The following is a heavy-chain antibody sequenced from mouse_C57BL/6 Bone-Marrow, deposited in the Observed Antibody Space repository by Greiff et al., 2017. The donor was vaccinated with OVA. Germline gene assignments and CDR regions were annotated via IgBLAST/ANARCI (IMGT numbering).Heavy chain of an antibody. CDR3: ARSMDYDAPSYAMDY. J-gene: IGHJ4*01. CDR1: GYTFTSYW. CDR2: IDPSDSET. D-gene: IGHD2-4*01. V-gene: IGHV1-52*01. Sequence: QVQLQQPGAELVRPGSSVKLSCKASGYTFTSYWMHWVKQRPIQGLEWIGNIDPSDSETHYNQKFKDKATLTVDKSSSTAYMQLSSLTSEDSAVYDCARSMDYDAPSYAMDYWGQGTSVTVSS.